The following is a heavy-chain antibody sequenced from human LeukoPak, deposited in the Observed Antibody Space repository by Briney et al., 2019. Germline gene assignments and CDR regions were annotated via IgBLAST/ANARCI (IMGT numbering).Heavy chain of an antibody. J-gene: IGHJ4*02. V-gene: IGHV4-34*01. CDR3: ARRAAYYYDSSGYYYEGNSFDY. CDR1: GGSFSGYY. CDR2: INHSGST. D-gene: IGHD3-22*01. Sequence: SETLSLTCAVYGGSFSGYYWSWIRQPPGKGLEWIGEINHSGSTNYNPSLKSRVTISVDTSKNQFSLKLSSVTAADTAVYYCARRAAYYYDSSGYYYEGNSFDYWGQGTLVTVSS.